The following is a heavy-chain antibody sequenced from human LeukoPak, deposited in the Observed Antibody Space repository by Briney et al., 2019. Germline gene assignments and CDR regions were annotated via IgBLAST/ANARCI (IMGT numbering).Heavy chain of an antibody. J-gene: IGHJ2*01. V-gene: IGHV1-69*13. D-gene: IGHD2-2*02. CDR2: IIPIFGTA. CDR1: GGTFSSYA. Sequence: ASVKVSCKASGGTFSSYAISWVRQAPGQGLEWMGGIIPIFGTANYAQKFQGRVTITADESTSTAYMELSSLRSEDTAVYYCARGGVVVPAAIPSYWYFDLWGRGTLVTVSS. CDR3: ARGGVVVPAAIPSYWYFDL.